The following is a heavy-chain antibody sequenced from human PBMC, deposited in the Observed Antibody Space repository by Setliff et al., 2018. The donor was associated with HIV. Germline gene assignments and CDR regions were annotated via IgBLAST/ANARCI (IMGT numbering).Heavy chain of an antibody. CDR1: GYTFTSYG. CDR2: ISAHNGKT. Sequence: ASVKVSCKASGYTFTSYGISWVRQAPGQGLEWMGWISAHNGKTNNAQKLQGRVTMTTDTSTSTAYMELRSLRVEDTALYFCARDRRGYSYGLHELDYWGRGVQVTVSS. V-gene: IGHV1-18*01. CDR3: ARDRRGYSYGLHELDY. J-gene: IGHJ4*01. D-gene: IGHD5-18*01.